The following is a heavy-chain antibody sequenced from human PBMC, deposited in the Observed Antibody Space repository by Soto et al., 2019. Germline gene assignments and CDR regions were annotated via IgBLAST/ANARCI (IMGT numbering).Heavy chain of an antibody. CDR1: GYTFTSYG. CDR2: INGYNGNT. CDR3: ARERIVGATKGYFDY. Sequence: ASVKVSCKASGYTFTSYGISWVRQAPGQGLEWMGWINGYNGNTNYAQKVQGTVTMTTDRSTSTAYMELRSLRSDDTAVYYCARERIVGATKGYFDYWGQGTLVTVSS. V-gene: IGHV1-18*01. D-gene: IGHD1-26*01. J-gene: IGHJ4*02.